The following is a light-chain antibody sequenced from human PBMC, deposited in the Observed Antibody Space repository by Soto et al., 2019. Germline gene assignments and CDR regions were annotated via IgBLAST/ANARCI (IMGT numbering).Light chain of an antibody. CDR2: AVD. Sequence: QSALAQPAPVSGSPGQSITVSCTGTSNDIGVSNYVSWYQQHPGKAPRLIIYAVDNRPSGVSARFSGSKSGNTASLTISGLQTEDEADYYCTSYTRSPHYVFGTGNKVTVL. CDR1: SNDIGVSNY. CDR3: TSYTRSPHYV. V-gene: IGLV2-14*03. J-gene: IGLJ1*01.